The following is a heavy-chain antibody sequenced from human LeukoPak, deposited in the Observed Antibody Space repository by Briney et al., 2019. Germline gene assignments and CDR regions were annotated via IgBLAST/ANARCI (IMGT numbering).Heavy chain of an antibody. CDR3: ARGPNYYDSSGYYDYFDY. Sequence: PSETLSLTCAVYGGSFSGYYWSWIRQPPGKGLEWIGEINHSGSTNYNPSLKSRVTISVDTSKNQFSLKLSSVTAADTAVYYCARGPNYYDSSGYYDYFDYWGQGTLVTVSS. CDR2: INHSGST. J-gene: IGHJ4*02. V-gene: IGHV4-34*01. CDR1: GGSFSGYY. D-gene: IGHD3-22*01.